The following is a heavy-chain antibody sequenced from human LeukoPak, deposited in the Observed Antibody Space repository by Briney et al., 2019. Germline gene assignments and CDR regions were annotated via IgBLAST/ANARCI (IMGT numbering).Heavy chain of an antibody. D-gene: IGHD6-19*01. CDR3: ARSSLAVAGSVFDY. CDR1: GYTFTSYG. J-gene: IGHJ4*02. V-gene: IGHV1-18*01. Sequence: ASVKVSCKASGYTFTSYGISWVRQAPGQGLEWMGWISTYNGNTNYAQKLQGRVSMTTDTSTSTTYMELRSLRSADTAVYYCARSSLAVAGSVFDYWGQGTLVTVS. CDR2: ISTYNGNT.